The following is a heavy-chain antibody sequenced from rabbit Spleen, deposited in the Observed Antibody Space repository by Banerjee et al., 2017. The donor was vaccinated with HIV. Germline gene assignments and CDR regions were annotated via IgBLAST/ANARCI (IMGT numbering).Heavy chain of an antibody. CDR3: ARDLVGVIGWNFYL. V-gene: IGHV1S45*01. CDR2: INAATAKP. CDR1: GFSFGDRDV. Sequence: QEQLVESGGGLVQPEGSLTLTCKASGFSFGDRDVMCWVRQAPGKGLEWIACINAATAKPVYATWAKGRFTISRTSSTTVTLRMTSLTAADTATYFCARDLVGVIGWNFYLWGPGILVTVS. D-gene: IGHD1-1*01. J-gene: IGHJ4*01.